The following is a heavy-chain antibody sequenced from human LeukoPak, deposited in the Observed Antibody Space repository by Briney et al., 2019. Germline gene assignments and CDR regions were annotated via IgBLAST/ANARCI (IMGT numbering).Heavy chain of an antibody. D-gene: IGHD3-22*01. CDR3: ASLRDSRGIDY. J-gene: IGHJ4*02. CDR1: GGSISSSSYY. Sequence: SETLSLTCTVSGGSISSSSYYWGWIRQPPGKGLEWIGSIFYSGSTYYNPALKSRVSISVDTSKNQFSLKLSSVTAADTAVYYCASLRDSRGIDYWGQGTLVTVSS. V-gene: IGHV4-39*07. CDR2: IFYSGST.